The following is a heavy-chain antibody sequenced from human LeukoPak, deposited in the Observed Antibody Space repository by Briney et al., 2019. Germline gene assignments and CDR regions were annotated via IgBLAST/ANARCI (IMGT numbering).Heavy chain of an antibody. CDR2: ISGSGGTT. CDR1: GFTFSSYA. J-gene: IGHJ4*02. CDR3: AKGYSSGWSAFDY. V-gene: IGHV3-23*01. D-gene: IGHD6-19*01. Sequence: TGGSLRLSCAASGFTFSSYAMSWVRQAPGKGLEWVSAISGSGGTTYYADSVKGRFTFSRDNSKNTLYLQMNSLRAEDTAVYYCAKGYSSGWSAFDYWGQGTLVTVSS.